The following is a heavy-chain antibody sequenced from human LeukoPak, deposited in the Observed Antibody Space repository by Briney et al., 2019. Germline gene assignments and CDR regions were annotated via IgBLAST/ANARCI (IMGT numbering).Heavy chain of an antibody. J-gene: IGHJ4*02. Sequence: ASVKVSCKASGYTFTSYYMHWVRQAPGQGLEWMGIINPSGGSTSYAQKFQGRVTMTRDTSTSTVYMELSSLRSEDTAVYYCAKFAPKGRVATPLGGQGTLVTVSS. CDR1: GYTFTSYY. CDR2: INPSGGST. CDR3: AKFAPKGRVATPL. V-gene: IGHV1-46*01. D-gene: IGHD3-16*01.